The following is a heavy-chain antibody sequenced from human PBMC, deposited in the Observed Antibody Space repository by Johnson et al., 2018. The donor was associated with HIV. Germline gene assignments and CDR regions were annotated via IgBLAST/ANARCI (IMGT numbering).Heavy chain of an antibody. D-gene: IGHD1-26*01. CDR1: GLSFSNFG. V-gene: IGHV3-33*08. CDR3: ARGSGSYYSNAFDI. J-gene: IGHJ3*02. CDR2: ISFDGNLK. Sequence: QVQLVESGGRVVQPGKSLTLSCVVSGLSFSNFGIHWVRQAPGKGPKWVAVISFDGNLKKYADSVKGRFTISRDNAKNSLYLQINSLRAEDTALYCCARGSGSYYSNAFDIWGQGTMVTVSS.